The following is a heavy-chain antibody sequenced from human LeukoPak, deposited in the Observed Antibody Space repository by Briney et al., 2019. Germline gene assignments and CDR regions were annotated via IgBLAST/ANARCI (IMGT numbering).Heavy chain of an antibody. CDR2: IRYDGSSK. J-gene: IGHJ4*02. CDR1: GFTFSSYG. Sequence: GGSLRLSCAASGFTFSSYGMHWVRQAPGKGLEGVAFIRYDGSSKYYADSVKGRFTISRDNSKNTLYRQMNSLRAEDTALYYCAKDRHNFDYWGQGTLVTVSS. V-gene: IGHV3-30*02. CDR3: AKDRHNFDY.